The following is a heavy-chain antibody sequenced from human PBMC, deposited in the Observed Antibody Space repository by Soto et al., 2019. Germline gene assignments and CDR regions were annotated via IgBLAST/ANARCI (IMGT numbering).Heavy chain of an antibody. V-gene: IGHV4-28*01. J-gene: IGHJ4*02. CDR3: AGRESQGPMDD. Sequence: QVQLQESGPGLVKPSDTLSLTCAVSGYSISSSNWWGWIRQPPGKGLEWIGYIYYSGTTYYNPSLQSRLTMSVDTSKNQFSLQLTSVTAVDTAVYCCAGRESQGPMDDWGQGALVTVSS. D-gene: IGHD1-26*01. CDR1: GYSISSSNW. CDR2: IYYSGTT.